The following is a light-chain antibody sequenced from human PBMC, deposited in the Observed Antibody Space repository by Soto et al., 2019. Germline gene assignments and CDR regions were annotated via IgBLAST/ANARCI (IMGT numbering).Light chain of an antibody. CDR1: QTVRTY. CDR3: QQTFSTPIT. CDR2: AAS. V-gene: IGKV1-39*01. Sequence: DIQMTQSPSSLSASVGDSVTITCRASQTVRTYLNWYQKKPGKALTLLVYAASTLESAVPPRFSGAGSETDFTLTISGLQPEDFATYYCQQTFSTPITFGQGTRLE. J-gene: IGKJ5*01.